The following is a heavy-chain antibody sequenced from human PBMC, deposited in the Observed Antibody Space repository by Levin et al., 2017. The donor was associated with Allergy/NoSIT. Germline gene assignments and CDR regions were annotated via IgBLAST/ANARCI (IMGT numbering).Heavy chain of an antibody. CDR2: IYYSGST. D-gene: IGHD1-26*01. CDR1: GGSISSSSYY. Sequence: PSETLSLTCTVSGGSISSSSYYWGWIRQPPGKGLEWIGSIYYSGSTYYNPSLKSRVTISVDTSKNQFSLKLSSVTAADTAVYYCARHGGGSYYGDYFDYWGQGTLVTVSS. J-gene: IGHJ4*02. CDR3: ARHGGGSYYGDYFDY. V-gene: IGHV4-39*01.